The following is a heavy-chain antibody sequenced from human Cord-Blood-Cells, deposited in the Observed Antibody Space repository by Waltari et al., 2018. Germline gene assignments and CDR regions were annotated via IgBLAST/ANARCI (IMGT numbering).Heavy chain of an antibody. V-gene: IGHV3-9*02. CDR3: AKDSGSYVNYFDY. CDR2: ISWNSGSI. J-gene: IGHJ4*02. D-gene: IGHD1-26*01. Sequence: EVQLVEAGGGVVQHGGLLRLSCAASGITSDDDGRTWVRQAQGKGLEWVAGISWNSGSIGYADSVKGRFTISRDNAKNSLYLQMNSLRAEDMALYYCAKDSGSYVNYFDYWGQGTLVTVSS. CDR1: GITSDDDG.